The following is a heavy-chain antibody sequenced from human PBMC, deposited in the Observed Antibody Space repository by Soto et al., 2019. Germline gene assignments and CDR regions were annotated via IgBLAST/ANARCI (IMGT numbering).Heavy chain of an antibody. D-gene: IGHD6-19*01. CDR2: ISSSSSTI. CDR3: ARERAVGIAVALNWFDP. V-gene: IGHV3-48*02. Sequence: EVQXVESGGXLXQXGGSLRLSCAASGFTFSSYSMNWVRQAPGKGLEWVSYISSSSSTIYYADSVKGRFTISRDNAKNSLYLQMNSLRDEDTAVYYCARERAVGIAVALNWFDPWGQGTLVTVSS. J-gene: IGHJ5*02. CDR1: GFTFSSYS.